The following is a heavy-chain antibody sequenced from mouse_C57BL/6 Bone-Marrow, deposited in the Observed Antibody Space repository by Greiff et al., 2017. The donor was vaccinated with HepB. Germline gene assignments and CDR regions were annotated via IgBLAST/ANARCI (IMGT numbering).Heavy chain of an antibody. CDR3: AREGDYYGSSLGYFDY. D-gene: IGHD1-1*01. Sequence: ESGPGLVKPSQSLSLTCSVTGYSITSGYYWNWIRQFPGNKLEWMGYISYDGSNNYNPSLKNRISITRDTSKNQFFLKLNSVTTEDTATYYCAREGDYYGSSLGYFDYWGQGTTLTVSS. J-gene: IGHJ2*01. CDR1: GYSITSGYY. CDR2: ISYDGSN. V-gene: IGHV3-6*01.